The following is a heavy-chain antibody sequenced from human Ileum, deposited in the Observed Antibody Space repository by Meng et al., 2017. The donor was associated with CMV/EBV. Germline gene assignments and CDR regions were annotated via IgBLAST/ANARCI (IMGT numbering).Heavy chain of an antibody. V-gene: IGHV4-61*01. D-gene: IGHD6-6*01. J-gene: IGHJ5*02. Sequence: GSLRLSCTVSGGSVSSGSYYWSWIRQPPGKGLEWIGYIYYSGSTNYNPSLKSRVTISVDTSKNQFSLKLSSVTAADTAVYYCARDKEYSSSSWFDPWGQGTQVTVSS. CDR2: IYYSGST. CDR1: GGSVSSGSYY. CDR3: ARDKEYSSSSWFDP.